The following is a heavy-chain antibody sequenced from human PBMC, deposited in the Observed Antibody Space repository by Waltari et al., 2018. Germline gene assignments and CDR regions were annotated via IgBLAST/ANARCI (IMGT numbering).Heavy chain of an antibody. Sequence: QVQLQESGPGLVKPSETLSLTCTVSGGSISSYYWSWIRQPPGKGLEWIGYIYYSGSPNYNPSLKSRVTISVDTSKNQFSLKLSSVTAADTAVYYCARAPWGYYGSEKYNWFDPWGQGTLVTVSS. V-gene: IGHV4-59*01. CDR2: IYYSGSP. CDR1: GGSISSYY. J-gene: IGHJ5*02. CDR3: ARAPWGYYGSEKYNWFDP. D-gene: IGHD3-10*01.